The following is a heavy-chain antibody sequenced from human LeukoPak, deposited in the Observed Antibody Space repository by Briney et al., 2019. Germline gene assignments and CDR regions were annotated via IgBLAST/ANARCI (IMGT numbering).Heavy chain of an antibody. CDR2: ISGSGGST. CDR1: GFTFSSYA. CDR3: AKDLGTVTTIFGAWVNWFDP. D-gene: IGHD3-3*01. J-gene: IGHJ5*02. V-gene: IGHV3-23*01. Sequence: PGGSLRLSCAASGFTFSSYAMSWVRQAPGKGLEWVSAISGSGGSTYYADSVKGRFTISRDNSKNTLYLQMNSLRAEDTAVYYCAKDLGTVTTIFGAWVNWFDPWGQGTLVTVSS.